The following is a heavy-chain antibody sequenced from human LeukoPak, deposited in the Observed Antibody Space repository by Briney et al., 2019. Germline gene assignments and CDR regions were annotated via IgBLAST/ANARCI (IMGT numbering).Heavy chain of an antibody. CDR1: GFTFSSYW. J-gene: IGHJ4*02. Sequence: GGSLRLSCAASGFTFSSYWMSWVRQAPGKGLEWVANIKQDGSEKYYVDSVKGRFTISRDNSKNTLYLQMNSLRAEDTAVYYCATPTVTTSRVDYWGQGTLVTVSS. CDR3: ATPTVTTSRVDY. D-gene: IGHD4-17*01. CDR2: IKQDGSEK. V-gene: IGHV3-7*03.